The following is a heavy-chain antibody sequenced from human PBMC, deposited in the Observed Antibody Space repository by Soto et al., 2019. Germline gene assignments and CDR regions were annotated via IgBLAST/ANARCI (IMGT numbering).Heavy chain of an antibody. V-gene: IGHV3-30*18. J-gene: IGHJ4*02. CDR3: AKDLYVDAIYGFWSGYRYGPFDY. CDR1: GFTFSSYG. D-gene: IGHD3-3*01. Sequence: GGSLRLSCAASGFTFSSYGMHWVRQAPGKGLEWVAVISYDGSNKYYADSVKGRFTISRDNSKNTLYLQMNSLRAEDTAVYYCAKDLYVDAIYGFWSGYRYGPFDYWGQGTLVTVSS. CDR2: ISYDGSNK.